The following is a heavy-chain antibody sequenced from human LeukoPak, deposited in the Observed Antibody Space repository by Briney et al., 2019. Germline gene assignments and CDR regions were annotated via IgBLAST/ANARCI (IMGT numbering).Heavy chain of an antibody. J-gene: IGHJ4*02. D-gene: IGHD3-22*01. V-gene: IGHV4-34*01. CDR3: ARGRQNFRVAVILDY. CDR1: GGSFSGYY. CDR2: INHSGST. Sequence: PSETLSLTCAVYGGSFSGYYWSWIRQPPGKGLEWIGEINHSGSTNYNPSLKSRVTISVDTSKNQFSLKLSSVTAADTAVYYCARGRQNFRVAVILDYWGQGTLVTVSS.